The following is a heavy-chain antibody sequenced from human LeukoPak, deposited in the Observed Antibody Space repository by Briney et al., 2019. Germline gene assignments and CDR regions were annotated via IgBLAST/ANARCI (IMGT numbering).Heavy chain of an antibody. CDR2: IFSGGIT. Sequence: SETLSLTCTVSSGSISSYYWSWIRQPPGKGLEWIGYIFSGGITNYNPSLKSRTTISLDTSESQFSLTVTSVTAADTAVYYCARGVCTSSYCYGGDYGLDVWGQGTTVTVSS. J-gene: IGHJ6*02. CDR1: SGSISSYY. CDR3: ARGVCTSSYCYGGDYGLDV. D-gene: IGHD2-2*01. V-gene: IGHV4-59*08.